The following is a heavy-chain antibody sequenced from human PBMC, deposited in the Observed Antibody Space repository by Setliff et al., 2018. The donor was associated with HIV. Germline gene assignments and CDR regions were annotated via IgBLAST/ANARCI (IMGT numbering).Heavy chain of an antibody. CDR1: GYSLTNYG. CDR3: ARFSSSWPYYFDY. Sequence: ASVKVSCKASGYSLTNYGTTWVRQAPGQGLEWMGWITADNGNTNYAQRFKGRVTMTSDTSTSTAYMELRSLRSDDTAVYYCARFSSSWPYYFDYWGQGMLVTVSS. D-gene: IGHD6-13*01. V-gene: IGHV1-18*01. CDR2: ITADNGNT. J-gene: IGHJ4*02.